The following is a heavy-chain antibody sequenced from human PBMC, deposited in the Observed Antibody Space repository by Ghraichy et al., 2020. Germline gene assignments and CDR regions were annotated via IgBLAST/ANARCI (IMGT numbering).Heavy chain of an antibody. V-gene: IGHV1-18*01. D-gene: IGHD1-26*01. CDR3: ARDLYSGSYLPNDASDI. Sequence: ASVKVSCRASGYTFYTYGISWVRQAPGQGLEWMGWISPYNGNTKYAQKLQGRVSMTTDTSTSTVYMELRSLRSDDTAVYYCARDLYSGSYLPNDASDIWGQGTMVTVSS. J-gene: IGHJ3*02. CDR2: ISPYNGNT. CDR1: GYTFYTYG.